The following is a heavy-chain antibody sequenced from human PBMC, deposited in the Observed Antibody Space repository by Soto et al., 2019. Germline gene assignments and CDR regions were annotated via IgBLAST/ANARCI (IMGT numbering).Heavy chain of an antibody. D-gene: IGHD6-13*01. CDR1: GFKFSGYG. CDR3: AKDREQQLVRGWFDP. V-gene: IGHV3-30*18. CDR2: MSYDGSNK. J-gene: IGHJ5*02. Sequence: QVQLVESGGGVVQPGRSLRLSCAASGFKFSGYGMHWVRQAPGKGLEWVAVMSYDGSNKYYADSVKGRFTISGDNSKNTLYLQMNSLRGEDTAVYYCAKDREQQLVRGWFDPWGQGTLVIVSS.